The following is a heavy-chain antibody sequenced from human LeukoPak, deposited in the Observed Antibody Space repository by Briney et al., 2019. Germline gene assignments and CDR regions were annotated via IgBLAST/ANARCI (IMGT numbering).Heavy chain of an antibody. V-gene: IGHV3-7*01. D-gene: IGHD6-13*01. CDR3: ARGTGYSSSWYNY. J-gene: IGHJ4*02. CDR1: GFTLSSYW. CDR2: IKQDGSEK. Sequence: GGSLRLSCAASGFTLSSYWMSWVRQAPGEGMEWVAKIKQDGSEKYYVDSVKGRFTITRTNAKNSLYLQMNSLRAEETAVYCGARGTGYSSSWYNYWGQGTLVTVSS.